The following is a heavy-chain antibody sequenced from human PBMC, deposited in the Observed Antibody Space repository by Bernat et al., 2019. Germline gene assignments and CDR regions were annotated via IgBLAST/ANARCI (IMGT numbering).Heavy chain of an antibody. Sequence: QVQLQQWGAELLNPSETLSLTSAVYGGSFSGYYWSWFRQPPGKGLEGMGEINHSGSTNCNPSLKSRVTISVDTSKNQFSLRLTSVTAADTAVYYCAREAYDDIWGSYRPPNYFDYWGQGMLVTVSS. V-gene: IGHV4-34*01. CDR1: GGSFSGYY. CDR3: AREAYDDIWGSYRPPNYFDY. J-gene: IGHJ4*02. CDR2: INHSGST. D-gene: IGHD3-16*02.